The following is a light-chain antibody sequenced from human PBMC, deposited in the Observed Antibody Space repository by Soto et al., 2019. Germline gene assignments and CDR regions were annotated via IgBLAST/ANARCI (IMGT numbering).Light chain of an antibody. J-gene: IGKJ1*01. Sequence: DIQLTQSPCTLSASLGDRVTITCRASQNINNWLAWYQHKPGKAPKLLICDASTLESGVPSRFSGSGSGIEFTLTIGSLQPDDFATYFCQQYNSYSRTFGQGTKVDIK. V-gene: IGKV1-5*01. CDR1: QNINNW. CDR2: DAS. CDR3: QQYNSYSRT.